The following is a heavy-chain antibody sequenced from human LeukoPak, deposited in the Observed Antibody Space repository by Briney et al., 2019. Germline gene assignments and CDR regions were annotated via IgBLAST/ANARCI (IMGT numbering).Heavy chain of an antibody. CDR3: PRDSLYGDSQQTRYYGIDV. V-gene: IGHV4-34*01. Sequence: SESMSLACALDTRFLGVYYSSCIRHLPGRGMEWNGEINQSGSTNYNTSLKSQVPISQGPSKNQSSLKRRSVTAADPAVFYVPRDSLYGDSQQTRYYGIDVWGQGTTVTVSS. CDR2: INQSGST. D-gene: IGHD4-17*01. CDR1: TRFLGVYY. J-gene: IGHJ6*02.